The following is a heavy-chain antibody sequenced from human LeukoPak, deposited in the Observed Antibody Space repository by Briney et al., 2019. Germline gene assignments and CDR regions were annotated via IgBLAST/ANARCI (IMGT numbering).Heavy chain of an antibody. CDR3: ASAIIAARPDYFDY. Sequence: SVKVSCKASGGTFSSYTISWVRQAPGQGLEWMGWIIPILGIANYAQKFQGRVTITADKSTSTAYMELSSLRSEDTAVYYCASAIIAARPDYFDYWGQGTLVTVSS. D-gene: IGHD6-6*01. CDR1: GGTFSSYT. V-gene: IGHV1-69*02. CDR2: IIPILGIA. J-gene: IGHJ4*02.